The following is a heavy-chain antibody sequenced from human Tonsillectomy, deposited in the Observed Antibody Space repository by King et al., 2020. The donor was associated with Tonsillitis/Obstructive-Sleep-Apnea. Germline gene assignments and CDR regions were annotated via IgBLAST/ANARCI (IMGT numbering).Heavy chain of an antibody. J-gene: IGHJ6*02. D-gene: IGHD2-2*01. V-gene: IGHV1-24*01. CDR3: ARYCSSTSCYGLYGMDV. CDR1: GYTLTELS. Sequence: QLVQSGAEVKKPGASVKVSCKVSGYTLTELSMHWVRQAPGKGLEWMGGFDPEDGETIYAQKFQGRVTMTEDTSTNTAYIELSSLRSEDTAVYYCARYCSSTSCYGLYGMDVWGQGTTVTVSS. CDR2: FDPEDGET.